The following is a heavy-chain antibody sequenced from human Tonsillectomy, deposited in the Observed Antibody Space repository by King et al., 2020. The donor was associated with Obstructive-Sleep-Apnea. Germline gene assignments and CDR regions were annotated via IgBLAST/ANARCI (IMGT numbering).Heavy chain of an antibody. CDR2: ISSSSSYI. J-gene: IGHJ4*02. CDR3: ARDGVFSVWGSYHYTFDY. V-gene: IGHV3-21*01. Sequence: VQLVESGGGLVKPGGSLRLSCAASGFTFSSYSMNWVRQAPGKGLEWGSSISSSSSYIYYADSVKGRFTISRDNAGNSLYLQMNSLRAEDTAVYYCARDGVFSVWGSYHYTFDYWGQGTLVTVSS. CDR1: GFTFSSYS. D-gene: IGHD3-16*02.